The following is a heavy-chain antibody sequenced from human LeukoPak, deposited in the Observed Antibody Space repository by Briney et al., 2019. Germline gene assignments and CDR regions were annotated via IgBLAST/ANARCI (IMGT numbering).Heavy chain of an antibody. J-gene: IGHJ4*02. CDR3: ARICGSTSCLDY. D-gene: IGHD2-2*01. V-gene: IGHV1-69*13. Sequence: GASVKVSCKASGGTFSSYAISWVRQAPGQGLEWMGGIIPIFGTANYAQKFQGRVTITADESTSTAYMELSSLRSEDTAVYYCARICGSTSCLDYWGQGTLVTVSS. CDR1: GGTFSSYA. CDR2: IIPIFGTA.